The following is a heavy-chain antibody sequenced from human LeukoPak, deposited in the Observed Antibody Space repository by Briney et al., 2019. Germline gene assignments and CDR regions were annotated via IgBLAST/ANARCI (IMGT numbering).Heavy chain of an antibody. CDR3: ARHQNSDSGTFDY. CDR1: GGSISSSSYY. D-gene: IGHD3-10*01. V-gene: IGHV4-39*01. Sequence: SETLSLTCTVSGGSISSSSYYWGWIRQPPGKGLEWIGSIYYSGSTYYNPSLKSRVTISVDTSKNQFSLKLSSVTAADTAVYYCARHQNSDSGTFDYWGQGTLVTVSS. CDR2: IYYSGST. J-gene: IGHJ4*02.